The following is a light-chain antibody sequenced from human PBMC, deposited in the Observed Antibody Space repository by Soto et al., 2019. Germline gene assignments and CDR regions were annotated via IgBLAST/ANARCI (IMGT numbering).Light chain of an antibody. Sequence: QSVLTQPPSVSGAPGQRVTISCPGRSSNIGAGYDVHWYQQLPGTAPKLLIYGNSNRPSGVPERFSGSKSGTSASLAITGLQAEDEADYYCQSYDSSLSVVFGGGTKLTVL. CDR1: SSNIGAGYD. CDR3: QSYDSSLSVV. J-gene: IGLJ2*01. CDR2: GNS. V-gene: IGLV1-40*01.